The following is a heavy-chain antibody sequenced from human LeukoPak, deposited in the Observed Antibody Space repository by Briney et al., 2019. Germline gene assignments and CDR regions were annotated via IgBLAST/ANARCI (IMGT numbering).Heavy chain of an antibody. CDR3: ARLNYDFWSGVWEGYYMDV. V-gene: IGHV3-7*01. CDR1: GFTFSSYW. CDR2: IREDGSEK. D-gene: IGHD3-3*01. Sequence: PGGSLRLSCAASGFTFSSYWMTWVRQAPGKGLEWVANIREDGSEKYYVDSVKDRFTVSRDNAKNSLYLQVNSLRAEDTAVYYCARLNYDFWSGVWEGYYMDVWGKGTTVTVSS. J-gene: IGHJ6*03.